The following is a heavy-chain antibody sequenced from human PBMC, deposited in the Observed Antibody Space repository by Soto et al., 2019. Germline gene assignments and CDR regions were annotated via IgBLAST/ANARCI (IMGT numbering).Heavy chain of an antibody. CDR1: GGAVSSYT. J-gene: IGHJ4*02. CDR2: IIPILGIA. V-gene: IGHV1-69*02. D-gene: IGHD6-13*01. Sequence: GASVKVSCKASGGAVSSYTISWVRQAPGQGLEWMGRIIPILGIANYAQKFQGRVTITADKSTSTAYMELSSLRSEDTAVYYCARVLASWYYFDYWGQGTLVTVSS. CDR3: ARVLASWYYFDY.